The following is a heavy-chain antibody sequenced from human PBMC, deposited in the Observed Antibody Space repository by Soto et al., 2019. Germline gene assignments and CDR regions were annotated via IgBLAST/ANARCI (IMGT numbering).Heavy chain of an antibody. J-gene: IGHJ5*02. V-gene: IGHV1-18*01. Sequence: GASVKVSCKASGYTFTSYGISWVRQAPGQGLEWMGWISAYNGNTNYAQKLQGRVTMTTDTSTSTAYMELRSLRSDDTAVYYCARDALAVPAATWFDPWGQGTLVTVSS. CDR3: ARDALAVPAATWFDP. CDR1: GYTFTSYG. D-gene: IGHD2-2*01. CDR2: ISAYNGNT.